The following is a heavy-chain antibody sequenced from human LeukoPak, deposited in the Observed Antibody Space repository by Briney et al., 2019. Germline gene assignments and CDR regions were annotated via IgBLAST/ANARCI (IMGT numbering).Heavy chain of an antibody. CDR1: GGSFSGYY. J-gene: IGHJ4*02. CDR2: INHSGST. CDR3: ARGDGIH. V-gene: IGHV4-34*01. Sequence: SETLSLTCAVYGGSFSGYYWSWIRQPPGKGLEWIGEINHSGSTNYNPSLKSRVTISVDTSKNQFSLKLSSVTAADTAVYYCARGDGIHWGQGTLVTVSS.